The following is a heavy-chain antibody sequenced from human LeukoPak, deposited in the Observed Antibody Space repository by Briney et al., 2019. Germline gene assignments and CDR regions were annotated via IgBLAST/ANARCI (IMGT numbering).Heavy chain of an antibody. J-gene: IGHJ4*02. CDR1: GFTFSSYG. Sequence: GGSLRLSCAASGFTFSSYGMHWVRQAPGKGLEWVAVIWYDGSNKYYADSVKGRFTISRDNAKNSVFLEMSSLRVEDTAVYYCVRDVELWGQGTLVTVSS. D-gene: IGHD1-1*01. V-gene: IGHV3-33*01. CDR2: IWYDGSNK. CDR3: VRDVEL.